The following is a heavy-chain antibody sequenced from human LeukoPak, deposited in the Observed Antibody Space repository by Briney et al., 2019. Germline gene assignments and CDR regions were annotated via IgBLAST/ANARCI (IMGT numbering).Heavy chain of an antibody. CDR2: IRSDGSDT. CDR1: GFTFSDTW. CDR3: ARGGGYSYGSFDY. V-gene: IGHV3-74*01. Sequence: GGLRLSCAASGFTFSDTWMHRVRQAPGEGLVWVSRIRSDGSDTRYAESVKGRFTISRDNAKNTLYLQMNSLRAEDTAVYYCARGGGYSYGSFDYWGQGTLVTVSS. D-gene: IGHD5-18*01. J-gene: IGHJ4*02.